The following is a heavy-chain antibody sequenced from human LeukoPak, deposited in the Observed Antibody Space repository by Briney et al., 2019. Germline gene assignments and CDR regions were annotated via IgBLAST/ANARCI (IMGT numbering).Heavy chain of an antibody. Sequence: HPGGSLRLSCAASGFTFSSYSMNWVRQAPGKGLEWVSYISDSTNTIYYADSVKGRFTISRDNAKNSLYLQMNSLRAEDTAVYYCARAVGASEGVDYWGQGTLVTVSS. CDR2: ISDSTNTI. CDR3: ARAVGASEGVDY. CDR1: GFTFSSYS. J-gene: IGHJ4*02. V-gene: IGHV3-48*04. D-gene: IGHD1-26*01.